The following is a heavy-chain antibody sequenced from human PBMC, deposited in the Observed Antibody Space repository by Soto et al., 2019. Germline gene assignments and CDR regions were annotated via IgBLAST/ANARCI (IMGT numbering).Heavy chain of an antibody. CDR1: GFTFSSYS. CDR2: ITSSSSYI. V-gene: IGHV3-21*01. CDR3: ARVRGSWYFEY. Sequence: LRLSCAASGFTFSSYSMNWVRQAPGKGLEWVSSITSSSSYIYYADSVKGRFTISRDNAKNSLYLQMNGLRAEDTAVYYCARVRGSWYFEYWGQGTLVTVS. J-gene: IGHJ4*02.